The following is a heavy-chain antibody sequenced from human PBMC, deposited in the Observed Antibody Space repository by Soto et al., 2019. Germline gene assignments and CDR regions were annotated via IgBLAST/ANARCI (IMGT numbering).Heavy chain of an antibody. J-gene: IGHJ4*02. CDR2: ISYGGST. CDR3: SRGILV. V-gene: IGHV4-31*03. D-gene: IGHD5-18*01. Sequence: QVQLQESGPGLVKPSQTLSLTCTVSGGSINSGGYCWSWIRQHPGKGLDWIGCISYGGSTSYNPSLKSRVTISVDTSKNQFSLKLTAVTAADTAVYYCSRGILVWGQGALITVSS. CDR1: GGSINSGGYC.